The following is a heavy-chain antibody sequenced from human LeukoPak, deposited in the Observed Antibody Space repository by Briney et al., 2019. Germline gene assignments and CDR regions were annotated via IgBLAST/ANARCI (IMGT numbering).Heavy chain of an antibody. CDR2: INSDGSST. V-gene: IGHV3-74*01. Sequence: GGSLRLSCAASGFTFSSYWMHWVRQAPGKGLVWVSRINSDGSSTSYADSVKGRFTTSRDNAKNTLYLQMNSLRAEDTAVYYCARASYYDFWSGYYKEGGFDYWGQGTLVTVSS. CDR3: ARASYYDFWSGYYKEGGFDY. D-gene: IGHD3-3*01. CDR1: GFTFSSYW. J-gene: IGHJ4*02.